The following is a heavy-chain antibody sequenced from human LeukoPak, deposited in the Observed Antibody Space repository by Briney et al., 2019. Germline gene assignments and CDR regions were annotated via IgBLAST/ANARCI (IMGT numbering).Heavy chain of an antibody. CDR1: GGSISSSSYY. CDR3: ARRWEQQPVRWFDP. Sequence: NPSETLSLTCTVSGGSISSSSYYWGWIRQPPGKGLEWIGSIYYSGSTYYNPSLESRVTISVDTSKNQFSLKLSSVTAADTAVYYCARRWEQQPVRWFDPWGQGTLVTASS. D-gene: IGHD6-13*01. V-gene: IGHV4-39*01. J-gene: IGHJ5*02. CDR2: IYYSGST.